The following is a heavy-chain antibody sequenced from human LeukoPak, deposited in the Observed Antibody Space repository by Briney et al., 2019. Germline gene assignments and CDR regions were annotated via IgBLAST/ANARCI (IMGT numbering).Heavy chain of an antibody. D-gene: IGHD5-12*01. V-gene: IGHV4-30-4*01. CDR2: IYYSGST. CDR3: AREGGYDYYFDY. Sequence: SQTLSLTCTVSGGSISSGDYYWSWIRQPPGKGLEWIGYIYYSGSTYYNPSLKSRVTISVDTSKNQFSLKLSSVTAADTAVYYCAREGGYDYYFDYWGQGTLVTVSS. CDR1: GGSISSGDYY. J-gene: IGHJ4*02.